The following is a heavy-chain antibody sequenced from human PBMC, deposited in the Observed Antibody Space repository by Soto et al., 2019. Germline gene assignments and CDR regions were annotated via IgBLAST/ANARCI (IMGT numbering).Heavy chain of an antibody. CDR3: ARDEGQYCGGDCSTPRYYYYGMDV. CDR1: GGSISSYY. V-gene: IGHV4-59*01. J-gene: IGHJ6*02. Sequence: SETLSLTCTVSGGSISSYYWSWIRQPPGKGLEWIGYIYYSGSTNYNPSLKSRVTISVDTSKNQFSLKLSSVTAADTAVYYCARDEGQYCGGDCSTPRYYYYGMDVWGQGTTVTVSS. D-gene: IGHD2-21*02. CDR2: IYYSGST.